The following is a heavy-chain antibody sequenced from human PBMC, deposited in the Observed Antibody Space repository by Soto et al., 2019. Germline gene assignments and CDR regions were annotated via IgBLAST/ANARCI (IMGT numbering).Heavy chain of an antibody. D-gene: IGHD2-21*02. CDR3: ARDLWGYCGTDCYPLDV. J-gene: IGHJ6*02. Sequence: PSETLSLTCTVSGGSISGYYWSWIRQPPGKGLEWTGYMYNTGSTVYNPSFKSRVTISVDTSKNQFSLKLNSVTAADTAVYYCARDLWGYCGTDCYPLDVCGQGTTVTSP. CDR2: MYNTGST. V-gene: IGHV4-59*01. CDR1: GGSISGYY.